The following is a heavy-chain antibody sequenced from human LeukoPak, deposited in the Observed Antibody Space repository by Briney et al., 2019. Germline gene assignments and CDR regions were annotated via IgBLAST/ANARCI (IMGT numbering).Heavy chain of an antibody. CDR2: ISAYNGNT. V-gene: IGHV1-18*01. Sequence: ASVKVSCKASGYTFTSYGISWVRQAPGQGLEWMGWISAYNGNTNYAQKLQGRVTMTTDTSTSTAYMELRSLRSDDTAVYYCARDLQIGWNYVWFDPWGQGTLVTVSS. CDR1: GYTFTSYG. CDR3: ARDLQIGWNYVWFDP. D-gene: IGHD1-7*01. J-gene: IGHJ5*02.